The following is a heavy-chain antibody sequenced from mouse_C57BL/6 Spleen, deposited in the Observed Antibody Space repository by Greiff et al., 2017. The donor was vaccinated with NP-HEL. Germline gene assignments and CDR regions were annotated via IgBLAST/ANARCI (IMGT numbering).Heavy chain of an antibody. CDR2: ILPGSGST. J-gene: IGHJ4*01. CDR1: GYTFTGYW. Sequence: QVQLQQSGAELMKPGASVKLSCKATGYTFTGYWIEWVKQRPGHGLEWIGEILPGSGSTNYNEKFKGKATFTADTSSNTTYMQLSSLTTEDSAIYYCARSPLTGYGSSYAMDYWGQGTSVTVSS. CDR3: ARSPLTGYGSSYAMDY. V-gene: IGHV1-9*01. D-gene: IGHD1-1*01.